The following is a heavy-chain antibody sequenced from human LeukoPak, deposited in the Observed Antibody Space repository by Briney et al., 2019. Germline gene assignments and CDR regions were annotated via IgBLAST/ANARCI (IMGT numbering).Heavy chain of an antibody. D-gene: IGHD2-15*01. J-gene: IGHJ4*02. V-gene: IGHV4-59*08. CDR2: IFHTGSA. Sequence: SETLSLTCTVSGGSISGYYWSWIRQPPGKGLEWIGYIFHTGSANYNPSPKSRVTMSVDTSKNQFSLKLSSVTTADTAVYYCVRQPYLSGAYYFDYWGQGTLVTVSS. CDR1: GGSISGYY. CDR3: VRQPYLSGAYYFDY.